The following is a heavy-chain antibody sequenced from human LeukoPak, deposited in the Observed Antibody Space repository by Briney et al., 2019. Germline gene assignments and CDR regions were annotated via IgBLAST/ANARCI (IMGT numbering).Heavy chain of an antibody. J-gene: IGHJ2*01. CDR1: XGXXXXXX. CDR2: IYSSGSI. V-gene: IGHV4-59*01. D-gene: IGHD6-13*01. Sequence: SETLSLTCTVSXGXXXXXXXXXXXXXPXXXLYLIVYIYSSGSIXXXXXLNSRLTISVATSKTQFSLKLSSVTAADTAVYYCARMYGSSGLGYFDLWGRGTLVTVSS. CDR3: ARMYGSSGLGYFDL.